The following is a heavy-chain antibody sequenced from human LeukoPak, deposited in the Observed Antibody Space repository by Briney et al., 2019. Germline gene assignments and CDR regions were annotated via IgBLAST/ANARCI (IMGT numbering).Heavy chain of an antibody. V-gene: IGHV3-30*02. D-gene: IGHD1-26*01. CDR3: AKDFRVGATMEDAFDI. CDR1: RFTFSSYG. J-gene: IGHJ3*02. Sequence: PGGSLRLSCAASRFTFSSYGMHWVRQAPGKGLEWVAFIRYDGSNKYYADSVKGRFTISRDNSKNTLYLQMNSLRTEDTAVYYCAKDFRVGATMEDAFDIWGQGTMVTVSS. CDR2: IRYDGSNK.